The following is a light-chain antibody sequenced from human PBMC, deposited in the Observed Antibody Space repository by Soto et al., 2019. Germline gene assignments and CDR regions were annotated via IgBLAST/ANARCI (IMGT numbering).Light chain of an antibody. Sequence: QSVLTQSPSASGTPGQRVIIACSGSSSNIGSNHVNWYRHLPGAAPKLLIFRSDQLPSVVPDRFSGSKSGTTASLAISGLQSGDEADYYCASCDDSRYVGVFGGGTNLTVL. CDR1: SSNIGSNH. CDR2: RSD. CDR3: ASCDDSRYVGV. J-gene: IGLJ3*02. V-gene: IGLV1-44*01.